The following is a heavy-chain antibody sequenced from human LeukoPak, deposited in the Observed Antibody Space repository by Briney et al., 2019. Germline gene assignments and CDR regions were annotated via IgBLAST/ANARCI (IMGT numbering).Heavy chain of an antibody. D-gene: IGHD3-3*01. J-gene: IGHJ3*02. CDR1: GFRFNSYA. CDR2: ISYDGSNK. V-gene: IGHV3-30*04. Sequence: GGSLRLSCAASGFRFNSYAMPWVRQAPGKGLEWVAVISYDGSNKYYADSVKGRFIISRDKSKNTVFLQMNGLRDEDTAVYYCARDRSALSDSFDIWGQGTMVTVSS. CDR3: ARDRSALSDSFDI.